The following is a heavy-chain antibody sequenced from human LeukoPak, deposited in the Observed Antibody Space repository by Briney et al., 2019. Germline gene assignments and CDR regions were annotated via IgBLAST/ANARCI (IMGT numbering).Heavy chain of an antibody. CDR1: GYKFNAYW. CDR2: IYPDDSDT. V-gene: IGHV5-51*01. Sequence: GESLKISCKGSGYKFNAYWIAWVRQMPGKGLEWMGIIYPDDSDTRYSPSFQGQVTISADKSVSIAYLQWSSLKASDTAMYYCARPNITSYYDSRGYDGFDVRGQGTMVIVSS. J-gene: IGHJ3*01. CDR3: ARPNITSYYDSRGYDGFDV. D-gene: IGHD3-22*01.